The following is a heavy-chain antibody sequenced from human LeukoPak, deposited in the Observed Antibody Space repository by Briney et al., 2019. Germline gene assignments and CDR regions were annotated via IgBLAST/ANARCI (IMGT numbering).Heavy chain of an antibody. CDR3: ASVRGYSSGWYASGFDP. CDR2: IYYSGST. D-gene: IGHD6-19*01. V-gene: IGHV4-39*07. CDR1: GGSISSSSYY. J-gene: IGHJ5*02. Sequence: SETLSLTCTVSGGSISSSSYYWGWIRQPPGKGPEWIGSIYYSGSTNYNPSLKSRVTISLDTSKNQFSLKLRSVTAADTAVYYCASVRGYSSGWYASGFDPWGQGTLVTVSS.